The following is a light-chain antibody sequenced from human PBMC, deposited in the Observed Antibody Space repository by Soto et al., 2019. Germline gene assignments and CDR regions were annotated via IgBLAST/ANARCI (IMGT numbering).Light chain of an antibody. J-gene: IGKJ5*01. Sequence: EIIVTQSPATLSVSPGERATLSCRGSQSIGSNLAWYQHKPGQAPRLLIYGASTRATDIPARFSGSGSGTDFILTISSLQSEDFAVYYCQQYNNWSPPITFGQGTRLEI. CDR2: GAS. V-gene: IGKV3-15*01. CDR1: QSIGSN. CDR3: QQYNNWSPPIT.